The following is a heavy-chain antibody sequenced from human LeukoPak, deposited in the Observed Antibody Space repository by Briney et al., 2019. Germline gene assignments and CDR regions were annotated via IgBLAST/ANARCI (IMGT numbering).Heavy chain of an antibody. CDR3: AREYSGYDSIPVYYYMDV. Sequence: GASVKVSCKASGYTFTSYYIHWVRQAPGQGLEWMGIINPSGGSTSYAQKFQGRVTMTRDMSTSTVYMELSSLRSEDTAVYYCAREYSGYDSIPVYYYMDVWGKGTTVTVSS. CDR1: GYTFTSYY. CDR2: INPSGGST. J-gene: IGHJ6*03. D-gene: IGHD5-12*01. V-gene: IGHV1-46*01.